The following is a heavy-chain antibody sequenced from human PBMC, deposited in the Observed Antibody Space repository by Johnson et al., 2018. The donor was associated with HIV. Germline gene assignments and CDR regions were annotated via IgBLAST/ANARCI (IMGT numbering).Heavy chain of an antibody. V-gene: IGHV3-7*01. D-gene: IGHD2-15*01. CDR2: IKQDGSEK. J-gene: IGHJ3*02. CDR1: GFTFSSYA. Sequence: VQLVESGGGLVQPGGSLRLSCAASGFTFSSYAMSWVRQAPGKGLEWVANIKQDGSEKYYVDSVKGRFTISREDAKNSLYLQMNSLRAGDTALYYCARAVCRGGRCYSHDAFDIWGQGTMVTVSS. CDR3: ARAVCRGGRCYSHDAFDI.